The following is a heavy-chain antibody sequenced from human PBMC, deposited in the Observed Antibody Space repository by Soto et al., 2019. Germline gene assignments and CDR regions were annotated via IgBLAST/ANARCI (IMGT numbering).Heavy chain of an antibody. CDR3: AKYDSAYDLGAFDI. CDR1: GGSMRTGGYY. Sequence: PSETLSLTCTVSGGSMRTGGYYWSWIRQHPGKGLEWIGYIYYSATTYYSPSLKSRLTISVDTSKNQFSLKLSSVTAADTAVYYCAKYDSAYDLGAFDIWGQGTMVTVSS. D-gene: IGHD5-12*01. J-gene: IGHJ3*02. V-gene: IGHV4-31*03. CDR2: IYYSATT.